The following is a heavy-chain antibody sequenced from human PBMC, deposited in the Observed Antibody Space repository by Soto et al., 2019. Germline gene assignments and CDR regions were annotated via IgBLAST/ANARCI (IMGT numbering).Heavy chain of an antibody. D-gene: IGHD1-26*01. Sequence: QVQLVQSGAEVKKPGASVKVSCKTSGYTFTSYAFHWVRQAPGQRLEWMGWINAGNGNTKYSQKFQGRVTIIRDTSASTAYMVLNSLTSEDTAVYYCARGGFIVGALDYWGQGTLVTVSS. V-gene: IGHV1-3*01. CDR3: ARGGFIVGALDY. CDR1: GYTFTSYA. CDR2: INAGNGNT. J-gene: IGHJ4*02.